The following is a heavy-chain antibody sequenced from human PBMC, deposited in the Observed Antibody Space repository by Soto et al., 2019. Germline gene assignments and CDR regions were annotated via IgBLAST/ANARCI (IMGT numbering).Heavy chain of an antibody. Sequence: GESLKISCKGSGYSFTSYWISWVRQMPGKGLEWMGRIDPSDSYTKYSPSFQGHVTISADKSISTAYLQWSSLKASDTAMYYCARQYYDFWSGFWFDPWGQGTLVTVSS. J-gene: IGHJ5*02. CDR2: IDPSDSYT. V-gene: IGHV5-10-1*01. D-gene: IGHD3-3*01. CDR1: GYSFTSYW. CDR3: ARQYYDFWSGFWFDP.